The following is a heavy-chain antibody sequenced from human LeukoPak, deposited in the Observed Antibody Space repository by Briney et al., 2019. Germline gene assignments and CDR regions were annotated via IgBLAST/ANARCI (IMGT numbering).Heavy chain of an antibody. Sequence: SQTLSLTCTVSGGSISSGGYYWSWIRQHPGKGLEWIGYIYYSGSTYYNPSLKSRVTISVDTSKNQFSLKLSSVTAADTAVYYCARAGRYSSSWSHYYYYYGMDVWGQGTTVTVSS. CDR2: IYYSGST. CDR3: ARAGRYSSSWSHYYYYYGMDV. D-gene: IGHD6-13*01. V-gene: IGHV4-31*03. J-gene: IGHJ6*02. CDR1: GGSISSGGYY.